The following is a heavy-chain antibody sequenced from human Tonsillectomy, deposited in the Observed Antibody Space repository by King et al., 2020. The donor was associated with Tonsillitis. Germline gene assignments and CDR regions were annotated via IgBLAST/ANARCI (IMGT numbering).Heavy chain of an antibody. CDR3: ARDSNYHDSSSYYDTFDV. J-gene: IGHJ3*01. V-gene: IGHV3-7*04. D-gene: IGHD3-22*01. Sequence: VQLVESGGGLVQPGGSLRLSCAGSGFTLNSYWMTWVRQAPGKWLEWGANKKKGGTEKQYVACVKGRFANSTDNAKNSVSLQMTSLRAEDTAVYYCARDSNYHDSSSYYDTFDVWGQGTMVTVSS. CDR2: KKKGGTEK. CDR1: GFTLNSYW.